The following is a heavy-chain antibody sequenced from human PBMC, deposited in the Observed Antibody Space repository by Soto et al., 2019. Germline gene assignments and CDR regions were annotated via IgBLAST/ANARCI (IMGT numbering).Heavy chain of an antibody. V-gene: IGHV3-15*07. Sequence: EVQLVESGGGLVKPGGSLRLSCAASGFTFSNAWMNWVRQAPGKGLEWVGRIKSKTDGGTTDYAAPVKGRFTISRDDSKNTLYLQMNSLKTEDTAVYCCTTDLTDILPWDVWGQGTTVTVSS. CDR1: GFTFSNAW. D-gene: IGHD3-9*01. J-gene: IGHJ6*02. CDR2: IKSKTDGGTT. CDR3: TTDLTDILPWDV.